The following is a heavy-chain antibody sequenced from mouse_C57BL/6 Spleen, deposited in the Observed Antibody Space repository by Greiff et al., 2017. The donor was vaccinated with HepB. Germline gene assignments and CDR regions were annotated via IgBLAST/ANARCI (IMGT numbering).Heavy chain of an antibody. CDR1: GFTFSSYG. CDR3: ASIYYDYNYAMDY. CDR2: ISSGGSYT. Sequence: DVMLVESGGDLVKPGGSLKLSCAASGFTFSSYGMSWVRQTPDKRLEWVATISSGGSYTYYPDSVKGRLTISRDNAKNTMYLQMSSLKSEDTAMYYGASIYYDYNYAMDYWGQGTSVTVSS. J-gene: IGHJ4*01. V-gene: IGHV5-6*02. D-gene: IGHD2-4*01.